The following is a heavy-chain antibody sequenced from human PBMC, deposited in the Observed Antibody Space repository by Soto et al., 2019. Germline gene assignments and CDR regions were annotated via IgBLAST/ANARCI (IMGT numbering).Heavy chain of an antibody. J-gene: IGHJ4*02. CDR3: AKEVGYSSGYDYFDY. V-gene: IGHV3-64*04. Sequence: SLRLSCAASGFTFSNYNIHWVRQAPGKGLEYVSSISGNGSSTSYADSVKGRFTISRDNAKNTLYLQMNSLRAEDTAVYYCAKEVGYSSGYDYFDYWGQGTLVTVSP. CDR1: GFTFSNYN. CDR2: ISGNGSST. D-gene: IGHD6-19*01.